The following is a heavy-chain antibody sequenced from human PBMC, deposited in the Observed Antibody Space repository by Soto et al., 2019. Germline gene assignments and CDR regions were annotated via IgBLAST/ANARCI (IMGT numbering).Heavy chain of an antibody. V-gene: IGHV5-10-1*01. CDR1: GYTFSSYW. CDR3: ARSLPAYWKGWLDP. D-gene: IGHD3-16*01. CDR2: IDPRDSET. J-gene: IGHJ5*02. Sequence: PGESLKISCKRSGYTFSSYWISWVRQMPGKGLEWMGRIDPRDSETNYSPSFQGQVTFSTDTSISTAYLHWSSLKASDSGIYYCARSLPAYWKGWLDPWGQGTLVTVS.